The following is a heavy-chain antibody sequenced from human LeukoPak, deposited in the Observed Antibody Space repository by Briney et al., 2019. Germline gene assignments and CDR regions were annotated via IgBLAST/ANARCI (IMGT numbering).Heavy chain of an antibody. J-gene: IGHJ4*02. V-gene: IGHV3-11*01. D-gene: IGHD3-22*01. CDR1: GFTFSDYY. CDR3: ARETHYYDSSGYYAY. CDR2: ISSSGSTI. Sequence: GGSLRLSCAASGFTFSDYYMSWIRQAPGKGLEWVSYISSSGSTIYYADSVKGRFTISRDNAKNSLYLQMNSLRAEDTAVYYCARETHYYDSSGYYAYWGQGTLVAVSS.